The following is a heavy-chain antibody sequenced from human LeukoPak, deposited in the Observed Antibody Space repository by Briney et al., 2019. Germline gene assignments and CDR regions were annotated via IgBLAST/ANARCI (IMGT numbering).Heavy chain of an antibody. D-gene: IGHD2-2*01. CDR2: INAGNGNT. V-gene: IGHV1-3*01. CDR3: ARSACSSTSCYRNWFDP. CDR1: GYTFTSYA. J-gene: IGHJ5*02. Sequence: APVKVSCKASGYTFTSYAMHWVRQAPGQRLEWMGWINAGNGNTKYSQKFQGRVTSTRDTSASTAYMELSSLRSEDTAVYYCARSACSSTSCYRNWFDPWGQGTLVTVSS.